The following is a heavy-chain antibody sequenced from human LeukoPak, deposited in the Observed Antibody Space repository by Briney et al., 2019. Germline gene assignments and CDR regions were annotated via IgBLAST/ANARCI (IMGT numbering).Heavy chain of an antibody. Sequence: PSETLSLTCTVSGGSISSSSDYWGWIRQPPGKGLEWIGSIYYSGSTYYNPSLKSRVTISVDTSKNQFSLKLSSVTAADTAVYYCARTGHDYSKTYYYYYYYMDVWGKGTTVTVSS. J-gene: IGHJ6*03. CDR2: IYYSGST. V-gene: IGHV4-39*07. CDR3: ARTGHDYSKTYYYYYYYMDV. CDR1: GGSISSSSDY. D-gene: IGHD4-11*01.